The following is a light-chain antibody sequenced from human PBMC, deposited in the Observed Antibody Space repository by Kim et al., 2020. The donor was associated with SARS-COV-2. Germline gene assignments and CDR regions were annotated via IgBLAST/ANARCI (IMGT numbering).Light chain of an antibody. Sequence: QSITIASHDTCIAFGCYAYVAWYRQDPGKAPEFLVYADGRRRSGVSTRFSGSTSGNAASLTISGLRAEDEADYYCGSYTSTDTRIFGTETKVTVL. V-gene: IGLV2-14*03. CDR1: CIAFGCYAY. CDR2: ADG. J-gene: IGLJ1*01. CDR3: GSYTSTDTRI.